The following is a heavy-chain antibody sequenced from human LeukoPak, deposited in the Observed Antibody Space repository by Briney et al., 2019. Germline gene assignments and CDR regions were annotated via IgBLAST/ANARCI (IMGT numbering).Heavy chain of an antibody. Sequence: PGRSLRLSCAASGFTFGSYAMHWVRQAPDKGLERVAVMSYDGSNKYYADSVKGRFTISRDSSKNTLYLQMNSLRAADTAVYYCARDVGYDSSGCDYWGQGTLVTVSS. J-gene: IGHJ4*02. CDR1: GFTFGSYA. D-gene: IGHD3-22*01. V-gene: IGHV3-30-3*01. CDR2: MSYDGSNK. CDR3: ARDVGYDSSGCDY.